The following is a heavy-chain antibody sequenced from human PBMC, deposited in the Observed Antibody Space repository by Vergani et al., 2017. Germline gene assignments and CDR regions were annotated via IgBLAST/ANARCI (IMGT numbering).Heavy chain of an antibody. CDR3: AGGPDMDV. CDR2: INHSGST. V-gene: IGHV4-34*01. D-gene: IGHD1-14*01. J-gene: IGHJ6*04. CDR1: GGSFSGYY. Sequence: QVQLQQWGAGLLKPSETLSLTCAVYGGSFSGYYWSWIRQPPGKGLEWIGEINHSGSTNYNPSLNSRVTISVDTSKNQFSLKLSSVTAADTSVYYCAGGPDMDVWGKGTTVTVSS.